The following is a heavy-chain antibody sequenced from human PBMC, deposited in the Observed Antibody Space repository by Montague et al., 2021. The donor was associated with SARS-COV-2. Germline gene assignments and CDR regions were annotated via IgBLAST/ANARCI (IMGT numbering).Heavy chain of an antibody. D-gene: IGHD4-17*01. CDR1: GFTFPSYW. CDR2: VNPDGSGK. V-gene: IGHV3-7*01. J-gene: IGHJ4*02. CDR3: VRNGAHADY. Sequence: SLRLSCAASGFTFPSYWMGWVRQAPGKGLEWVATVNPDGSGKLHVDSVKGRFTISRDNAKNSLFLQMNTLRDEDTAVYYCVRNGAHADYWGQGTQVTVSS.